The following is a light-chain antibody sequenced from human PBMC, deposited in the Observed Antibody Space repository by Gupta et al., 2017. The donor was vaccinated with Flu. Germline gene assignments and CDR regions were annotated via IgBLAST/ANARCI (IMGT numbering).Light chain of an antibody. J-gene: IGKJ4*01. Sequence: PSTLSAAVGDGVTITCRASQSINRVVAWYRQKPGEAPRLLIHMASILGSGVPSRFSGSGSGTEFTLTISSLQPDDFAIYYCQQYQSYPLTFGGGTKVEIK. CDR3: QQYQSYPLT. CDR2: MAS. V-gene: IGKV1-5*03. CDR1: QSINRV.